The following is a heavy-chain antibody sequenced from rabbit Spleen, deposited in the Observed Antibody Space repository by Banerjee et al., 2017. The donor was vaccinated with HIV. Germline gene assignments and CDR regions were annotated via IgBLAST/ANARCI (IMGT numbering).Heavy chain of an antibody. CDR1: GVSLNDKDV. CDR3: ARDLVAVIGWNFNL. D-gene: IGHD1-1*01. Sequence: EQLEESGGGLVKPEGSLTLTCKASGVSLNDKDVMCWVRQASGKGLEWIACINIVTGKSVYASWAKGRIIMSRTSSTTVTLQMTSLTAADTATYFCARDLVAVIGWNFNLWGPRDPGHRL. J-gene: IGHJ4*01. V-gene: IGHV1S45*01. CDR2: INIVTGKS.